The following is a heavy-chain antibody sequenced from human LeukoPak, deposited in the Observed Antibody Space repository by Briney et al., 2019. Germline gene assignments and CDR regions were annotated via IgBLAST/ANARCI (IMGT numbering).Heavy chain of an antibody. CDR2: INYSGST. CDR1: GGSFSGYY. J-gene: IGHJ4*02. Sequence: PSGTLSLTCAVYGGSFSGYYWSWIRQPPGKGLEWIGEINYSGSTNYNPSLKSRVTISVDTSKNQFSLKLSSVTAADTAVYYCARGFIVVPAAMFDYWGQGTLVTVSS. CDR3: ARGFIVVPAAMFDY. V-gene: IGHV4-34*01. D-gene: IGHD2-2*01.